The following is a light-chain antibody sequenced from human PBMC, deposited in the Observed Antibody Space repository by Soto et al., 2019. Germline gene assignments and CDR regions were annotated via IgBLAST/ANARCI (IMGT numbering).Light chain of an antibody. CDR1: SSDVGGYNY. CDR3: RSYTPRTTRKIV. Sequence: QSALTQPASVSGSPGQSITISCTGTSSDVGGYNYVSWYQHHPGKAPKLMIFDVSNRPSGVSNRFSGSKSGNTASLTISGLQPEEEADYYCRSYTPRTTRKIVFGTGTKVPVL. CDR2: DVS. J-gene: IGLJ1*01. V-gene: IGLV2-14*03.